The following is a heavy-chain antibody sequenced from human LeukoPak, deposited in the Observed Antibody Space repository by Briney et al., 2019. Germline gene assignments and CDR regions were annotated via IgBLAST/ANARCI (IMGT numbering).Heavy chain of an antibody. V-gene: IGHV3-23*01. CDR2: ITGDGTTT. D-gene: IGHD1-1*01. CDR3: AKMNGYFEY. J-gene: IGHJ4*02. CDR1: GLTFSNHG. Sequence: GGSLRLSCEASGLTFSNHGMSWVRQAPGKGRQWVSAITGDGTTTYYADSVKGRFTISRDNSKNMLYLQMSSLRAEDTAVYYCAKMNGYFEYWGQGALVPVSS.